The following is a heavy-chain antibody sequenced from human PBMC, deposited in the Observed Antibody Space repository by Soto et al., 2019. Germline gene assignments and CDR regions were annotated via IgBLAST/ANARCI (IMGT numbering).Heavy chain of an antibody. Sequence: QVQLQESGPGLVKPSQTLSLTCTVSGGSISSGGYYWSWIRQHPGKGLELIGYIYYSGSTYYNPSLKSRVTISVDTSKNQFSLKLSSVTAADTAVYYCARDKWTTGFRGAFDIWGQGTMVTVSS. D-gene: IGHD4-17*01. CDR2: IYYSGST. CDR3: ARDKWTTGFRGAFDI. V-gene: IGHV4-31*03. J-gene: IGHJ3*02. CDR1: GGSISSGGYY.